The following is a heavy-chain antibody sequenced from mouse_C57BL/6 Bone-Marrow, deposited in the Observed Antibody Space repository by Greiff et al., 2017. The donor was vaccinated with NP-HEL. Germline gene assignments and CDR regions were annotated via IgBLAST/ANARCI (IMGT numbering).Heavy chain of an antibody. CDR2: ISSGSSTI. CDR3: ARRGFYYYGSRAWFAY. D-gene: IGHD1-1*01. V-gene: IGHV5-17*01. CDR1: GFTFSDYG. J-gene: IGHJ3*01. Sequence: EVQRVESGGGLVKPGGSLKLSCAASGFTFSDYGMHWVRQAPEKGLEWVAYISSGSSTIYYADTVKGRFTISRDNAKNTLFLQMTSLRSEDTAMYYCARRGFYYYGSRAWFAYWGQGTLVTVSA.